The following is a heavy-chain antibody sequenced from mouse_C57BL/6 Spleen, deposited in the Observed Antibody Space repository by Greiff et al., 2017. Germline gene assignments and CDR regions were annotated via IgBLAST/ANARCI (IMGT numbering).Heavy chain of an antibody. CDR3: ARGVGYGNYVEFAY. D-gene: IGHD2-1*01. Sequence: EVKLEESEGGLVQPGSSMKLSCTASGFTFSDYYMAWVRQVPEKGLEWVANINYDGSSTYYLDSLKSRFIISRDNAKNILYLQMSSLKSEDTATYYCARGVGYGNYVEFAYWGQGTLVTVAA. J-gene: IGHJ3*01. CDR2: INYDGSST. V-gene: IGHV5-16*01. CDR1: GFTFSDYY.